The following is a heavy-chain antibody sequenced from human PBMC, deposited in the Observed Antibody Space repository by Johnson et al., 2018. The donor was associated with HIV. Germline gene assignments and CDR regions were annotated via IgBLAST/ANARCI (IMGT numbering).Heavy chain of an antibody. Sequence: VQLVESGGGLVQPGGSLRLSCAASGFIFSSYWMSWVRQAPGKGLEWVANVKQDGSENNYVDSVKGRFTISRDNARNSLYQQMNRLRADDTAVYYCARGDSGDYAGAFDVWGQGTMVTVSS. D-gene: IGHD4-17*01. CDR3: ARGDSGDYAGAFDV. J-gene: IGHJ3*01. V-gene: IGHV3-7*02. CDR1: GFIFSSYW. CDR2: VKQDGSEN.